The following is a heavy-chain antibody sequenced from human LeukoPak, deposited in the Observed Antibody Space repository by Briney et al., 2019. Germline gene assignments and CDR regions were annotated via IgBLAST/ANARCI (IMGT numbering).Heavy chain of an antibody. V-gene: IGHV3-23*01. J-gene: IGHJ3*02. D-gene: IGHD4-11*01. Sequence: PGGSLRLSCAASGFTFSSYAMSWVRQTPGKGLEWVSAISGSGGSTYYADSVKGRFTISRDNSKNTLYLQMNSLRAEDTAVYYCAKDKGVTRAPRDAFDIWGQGTMVTVSS. CDR2: ISGSGGST. CDR1: GFTFSSYA. CDR3: AKDKGVTRAPRDAFDI.